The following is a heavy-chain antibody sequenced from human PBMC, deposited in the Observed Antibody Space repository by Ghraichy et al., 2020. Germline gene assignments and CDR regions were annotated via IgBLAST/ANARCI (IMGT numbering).Heavy chain of an antibody. V-gene: IGHV1-8*01. Sequence: ASVKVSCKASGYTFTSYDINWVRQATGQGLEWMGWMNPNSGNTGYAQKFQGRVTMTRNTSISTAYMELSSLRSEDTAVYYCARGPNLLGELSTHYYYYGMDVWGQGTTVTVSS. CDR3: ARGPNLLGELSTHYYYYGMDV. J-gene: IGHJ6*02. D-gene: IGHD3-16*02. CDR2: MNPNSGNT. CDR1: GYTFTSYD.